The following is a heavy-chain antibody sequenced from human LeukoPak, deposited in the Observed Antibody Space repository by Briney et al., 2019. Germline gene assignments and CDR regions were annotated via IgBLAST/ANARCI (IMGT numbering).Heavy chain of an antibody. CDR2: TKGDGSEK. CDR1: GFTFSSYW. Sequence: GGSLRLSCAASGFTFSSYWMTWVRQAPGKGLEWVANTKGDGSEKYYVDSVKGRFTISRDNAKNSVYLQMNSLRAEDTALYYCARGRGVNYWGQGTLVTVSS. V-gene: IGHV3-7*01. CDR3: ARGRGVNY. J-gene: IGHJ4*02.